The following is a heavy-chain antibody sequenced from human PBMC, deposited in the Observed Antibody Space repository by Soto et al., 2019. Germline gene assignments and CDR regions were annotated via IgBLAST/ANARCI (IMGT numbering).Heavy chain of an antibody. Sequence: SETLSLTCTVSGGSISSGDYYWSWIRQPPGKGLEWIGYIYYSGSTYYNPSLKSRVTISVDTSKNQFSLRLSSVTAADTAVYYCARGLIVVVPAARDATPYYFDYWGQGTLVTVSS. J-gene: IGHJ4*02. V-gene: IGHV4-30-4*01. CDR2: IYYSGST. CDR1: GGSISSGDYY. CDR3: ARGLIVVVPAARDATPYYFDY. D-gene: IGHD2-2*01.